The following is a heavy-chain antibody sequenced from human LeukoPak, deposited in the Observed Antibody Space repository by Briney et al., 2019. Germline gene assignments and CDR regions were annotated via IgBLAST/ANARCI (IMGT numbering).Heavy chain of an antibody. CDR2: ISSSGSTI. CDR3: ARLNGMGAVVTAPVDY. V-gene: IGHV3-48*03. Sequence: GGSLRLSYAASGFTFSSYEMNWVGQAPGKGLEGVSYISSSGSTIYYADSVKGRFTISRDDAKNSLYLQMNSLRAEDTAVYYCARLNGMGAVVTAPVDYWGQGTLVTVSS. D-gene: IGHD2-21*02. CDR1: GFTFSSYE. J-gene: IGHJ4*02.